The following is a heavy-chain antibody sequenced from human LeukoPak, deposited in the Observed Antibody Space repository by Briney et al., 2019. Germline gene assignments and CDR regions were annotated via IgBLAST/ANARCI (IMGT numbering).Heavy chain of an antibody. CDR2: IYYSGST. CDR3: AREYYYGSGSYSHDAFDI. CDR1: GGSISSYY. J-gene: IGHJ3*02. Sequence: SETLSLTCTASGGSISSYYWSWIRQPPGKGLEWIGHIYYSGSTNYNPSLNSRVTISVDTTKNQFSLKLSSVTAADTAVYYCAREYYYGSGSYSHDAFDIWGQGTMVTVSS. D-gene: IGHD3-10*01. V-gene: IGHV4-59*01.